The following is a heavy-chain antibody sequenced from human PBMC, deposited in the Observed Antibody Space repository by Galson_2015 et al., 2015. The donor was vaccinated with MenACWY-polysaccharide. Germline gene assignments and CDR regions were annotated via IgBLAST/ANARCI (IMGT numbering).Heavy chain of an antibody. Sequence: LTCTVSGGSISSGSYYWSWIRQPAGKGLEWIGRIYTSGSTNYNPSLKSRVTISVDTSKNQFSLKLSSVTAAHTAVYYCAREESGSGWYSEYGMDVWGQGTTVTVSS. CDR3: AREESGSGWYSEYGMDV. J-gene: IGHJ6*02. D-gene: IGHD6-19*01. V-gene: IGHV4-61*02. CDR1: GGSISSGSYY. CDR2: IYTSGST.